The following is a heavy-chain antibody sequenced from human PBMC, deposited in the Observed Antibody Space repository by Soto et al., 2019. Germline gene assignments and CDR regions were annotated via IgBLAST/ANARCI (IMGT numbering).Heavy chain of an antibody. CDR2: IKQDGSEK. CDR3: AHRRQYYDILTGYGNKDYYYGMDV. D-gene: IGHD3-9*01. CDR1: GFNFSSYW. Sequence: VGSLRLSCAASGFNFSSYWMSWVRQAPGKGLEWVANIKQDGSEKYYVDSVKGRFTISRDNAKNSLYLQMNSLRAEDTAVYYCAHRRQYYDILTGYGNKDYYYGMDVWGQGTTVTVSS. V-gene: IGHV3-7*02. J-gene: IGHJ6*02.